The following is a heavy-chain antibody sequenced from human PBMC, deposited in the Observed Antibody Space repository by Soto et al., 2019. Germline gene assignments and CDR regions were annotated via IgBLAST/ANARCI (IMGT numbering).Heavy chain of an antibody. V-gene: IGHV4-34*01. D-gene: IGHD3-3*01. Sequence: QVQLHQWGAGLLKPSETLSLTCGVYNESFMGYYWTWVRQPPGKGLEWIGEINHFGSPNYNPSLKSRVAISIDTSKHQFSLSLRSLTAADTAVYYCASLNGGRFLDKGDYWGQGILVTVSS. CDR1: NESFMGYY. CDR2: INHFGSP. J-gene: IGHJ4*02. CDR3: ASLNGGRFLDKGDY.